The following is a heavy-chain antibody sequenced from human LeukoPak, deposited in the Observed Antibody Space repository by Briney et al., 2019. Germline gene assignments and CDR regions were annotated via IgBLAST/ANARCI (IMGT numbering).Heavy chain of an antibody. Sequence: WASVKVSCKASGYTFTGYYMHWVRQAPGQGLEWMGWINPNSGGTNYAQKFQGRVTMTRDTSISTAYMELSRLRSDDTAVYYCATPSSRLVLGPHYFDYWGQGTLVTVSS. V-gene: IGHV1-2*02. J-gene: IGHJ4*02. CDR1: GYTFTGYY. CDR2: INPNSGGT. D-gene: IGHD6-13*01. CDR3: ATPSSRLVLGPHYFDY.